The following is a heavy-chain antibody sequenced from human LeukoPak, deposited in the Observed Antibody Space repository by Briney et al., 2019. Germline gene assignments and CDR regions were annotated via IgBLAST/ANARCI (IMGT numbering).Heavy chain of an antibody. V-gene: IGHV4-61*02. CDR1: GGSISSSNYY. Sequence: TLSLTCSVSGGSISSSNYYWSWIRQPAGKGLEWIGRIYTSESTNYNPSLKSRVTISVDTSRNQFSLKLSSVTAADTAVYYCARGLWFGDETPPYFDYWGQGILVTVSS. CDR2: IYTSEST. J-gene: IGHJ4*02. CDR3: ARGLWFGDETPPYFDY. D-gene: IGHD3-10*01.